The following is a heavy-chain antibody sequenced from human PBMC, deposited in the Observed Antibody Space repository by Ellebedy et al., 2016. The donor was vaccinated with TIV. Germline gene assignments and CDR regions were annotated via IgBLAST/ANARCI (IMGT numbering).Heavy chain of an antibody. Sequence: MPSETLSLTCPVHGASISSNFWNWIRQPPEKGLEWIGNIYYSGRHDYNPSLKSHVSISVNTSKKHFSLKLSSVTAADTAAYYCARGGDLWSGSRFLPGGMDVWGLGTTVTVSS. J-gene: IGHJ6*02. CDR1: GASISSNF. V-gene: IGHV4-59*01. D-gene: IGHD3-3*01. CDR3: ARGGDLWSGSRFLPGGMDV. CDR2: IYYSGRH.